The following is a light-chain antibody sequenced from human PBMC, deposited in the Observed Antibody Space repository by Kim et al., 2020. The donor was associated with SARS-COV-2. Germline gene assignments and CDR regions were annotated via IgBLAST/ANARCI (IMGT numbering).Light chain of an antibody. J-gene: IGLJ2*01. V-gene: IGLV1-51*01. CDR3: GTWDSSLSAGV. CDR2: DNN. Sequence: GQKSPVSVAGSSSDIGSNYVSWYQHLPGTAPKLLIYDNNKRPSGIPDRFSGSKSGTSATLGITGLQTGDEADYYCGTWDSSLSAGVFGGGTQLTVL. CDR1: SSDIGSNY.